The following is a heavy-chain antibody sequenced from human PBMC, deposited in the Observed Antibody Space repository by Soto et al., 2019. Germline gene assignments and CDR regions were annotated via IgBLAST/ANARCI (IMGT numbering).Heavy chain of an antibody. CDR3: ARERWGGGDCYGY. Sequence: EVQLVESGGGLVQPGGSLRLSCAASGFTFSSYWMHWVRQAPGKGLVWVSRINSDGSSTSYADSVKGRFTISRDNAKNTLYLQMNRLRAEDTAVDDSARERWGGGDCYGYWGQGTLVTVSS. CDR2: INSDGSST. V-gene: IGHV3-74*01. CDR1: GFTFSSYW. J-gene: IGHJ4*02. D-gene: IGHD2-21*01.